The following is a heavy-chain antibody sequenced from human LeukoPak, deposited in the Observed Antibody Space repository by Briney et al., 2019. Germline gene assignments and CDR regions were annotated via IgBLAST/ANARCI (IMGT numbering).Heavy chain of an antibody. Sequence: SETLSLTCAVSGGSITSSNWWSWVRQPPGKGLEWIGEIYHSGSTNYNPSLKSRVTISPDKSKNQFSLKLSSVTAADTAVYYCATVAGDAFDIWGQGTMVTVSS. V-gene: IGHV4-4*02. CDR3: ATVAGDAFDI. CDR1: GGSITSSNW. D-gene: IGHD6-19*01. CDR2: IYHSGST. J-gene: IGHJ3*02.